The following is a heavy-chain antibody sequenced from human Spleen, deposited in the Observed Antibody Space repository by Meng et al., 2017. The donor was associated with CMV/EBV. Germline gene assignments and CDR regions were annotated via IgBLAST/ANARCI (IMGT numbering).Heavy chain of an antibody. V-gene: IGHV1-69*05. CDR1: GGTFSSYA. CDR2: IIPIFGTA. J-gene: IGHJ4*02. CDR3: ARDYYDSSGFQFGGF. D-gene: IGHD3-22*01. Sequence: SGGTFSSYAISWVRQAPGQGLEWMGGIIPIFGTANYAQKFQGRVTITTDESTSTAYMELSSLRSEDTAVYYCARDYYDSSGFQFGGFWGQGTLVTVSS.